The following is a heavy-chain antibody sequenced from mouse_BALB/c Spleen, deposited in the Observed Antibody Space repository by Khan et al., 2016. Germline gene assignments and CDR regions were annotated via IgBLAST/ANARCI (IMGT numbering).Heavy chain of an antibody. CDR1: GYTFTNYG. CDR3: ARDGYAYYDMDD. J-gene: IGHJ4*01. CDR2: INTNTGEP. D-gene: IGHD2-3*01. V-gene: IGHV9-3*02. Sequence: QIQLVQSGPELKKPGETVKISCKASGYTFTNYGMHWVKQAPGKGLKWMGWINTNTGEPTYADEFKGRLAFFLETSASTAYLQINNVKNEDTAKYFCARDGYAYYDMDDWGRGTSDTVSS.